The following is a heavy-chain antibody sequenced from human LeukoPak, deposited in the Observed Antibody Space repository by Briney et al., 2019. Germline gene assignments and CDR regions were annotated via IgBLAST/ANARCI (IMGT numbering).Heavy chain of an antibody. J-gene: IGHJ4*02. D-gene: IGHD3-10*01. V-gene: IGHV4-38-2*02. Sequence: SETLSLTCTVSGYSISSGYYWGWIRQPPGKGLEWIGSIYHSGSTYYNPSLKSRVTISVDTSKNQFSLKLSSVTAADTAVYYCARLWFGEFTIFDYWGQGTLVTVSS. CDR3: ARLWFGEFTIFDY. CDR1: GYSISSGYY. CDR2: IYHSGST.